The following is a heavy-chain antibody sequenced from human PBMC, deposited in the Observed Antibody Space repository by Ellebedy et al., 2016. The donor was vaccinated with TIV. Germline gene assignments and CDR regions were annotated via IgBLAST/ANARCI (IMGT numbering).Heavy chain of an antibody. CDR2: IWYDGSNK. CDR1: GFTFSSYW. V-gene: IGHV3-33*08. CDR3: ARVGCSGGRCLWYYGMDF. D-gene: IGHD2-15*01. Sequence: GESLKISCVASGFTFSSYWMNWVRQAPGKGLEWVAVIWYDGSNKYYADSVKGRFTISRDKSKNTLNLQMNSLRAEDTAVYYCARVGCSGGRCLWYYGMDFWGQGTTVTVSS. J-gene: IGHJ6*02.